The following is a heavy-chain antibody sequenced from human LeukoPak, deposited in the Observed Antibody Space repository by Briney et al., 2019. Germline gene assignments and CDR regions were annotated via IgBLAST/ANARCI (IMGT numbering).Heavy chain of an antibody. D-gene: IGHD6-13*01. Sequence: PGGSLRLSCAASGFTFSSYSMNWVRQAPGKGLEWVSYIDSSSSSIYYTDSVKGRFIISRDNAKNSLYLQMNSLRAEDTAVYYCARDQGQQLGLDYWGQGTLVTVSS. J-gene: IGHJ4*02. V-gene: IGHV3-48*04. CDR1: GFTFSSYS. CDR2: IDSSSSSI. CDR3: ARDQGQQLGLDY.